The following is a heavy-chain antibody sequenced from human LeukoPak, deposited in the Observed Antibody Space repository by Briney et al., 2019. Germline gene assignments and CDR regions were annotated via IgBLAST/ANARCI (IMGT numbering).Heavy chain of an antibody. J-gene: IGHJ4*02. CDR3: AKDYLRGSGYSFDY. V-gene: IGHV3-23*01. Sequence: GGSLRLSCAASGFSFSSYAMHWVRQAPGKGLEWVSGISTNGGTTYYADSVKGRFTISRDNPKNTLYLLMSSLRVEDTAIYYCAKDYLRGSGYSFDYWGQGTLVTVSS. CDR2: ISTNGGTT. D-gene: IGHD3-22*01. CDR1: GFSFSSYA.